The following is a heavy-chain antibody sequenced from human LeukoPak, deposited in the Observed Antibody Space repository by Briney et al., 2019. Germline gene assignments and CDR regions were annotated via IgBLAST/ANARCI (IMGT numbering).Heavy chain of an antibody. Sequence: PSETLSLTCTVSGGSISTYYWSWIRQPPGKELEWIGYIYYSGSTNYNPSLKTRVTISVDTSKNQFSLKLSSVTAADTAVYYCARVRSIQFGELIEYYFDYWGQGTLVTVSS. CDR2: IYYSGST. CDR1: GGSISTYY. D-gene: IGHD3-10*01. V-gene: IGHV4-59*01. J-gene: IGHJ4*02. CDR3: ARVRSIQFGELIEYYFDY.